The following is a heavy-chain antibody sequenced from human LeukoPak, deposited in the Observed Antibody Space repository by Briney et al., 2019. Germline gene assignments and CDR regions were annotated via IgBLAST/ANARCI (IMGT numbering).Heavy chain of an antibody. CDR3: ARGRYYDSSGPFDY. D-gene: IGHD3-22*01. J-gene: IGHJ4*02. CDR1: GGSISSYY. Sequence: SETLSLTCTVSGGSISSYYWSWIRQPPGKGLEWIGCIYYSGSTNYNPSLKSRVTISVDTSKNQFSLKLSSVTAADTAVYYCARGRYYDSSGPFDYWGQGTLVTVSS. CDR2: IYYSGST. V-gene: IGHV4-59*01.